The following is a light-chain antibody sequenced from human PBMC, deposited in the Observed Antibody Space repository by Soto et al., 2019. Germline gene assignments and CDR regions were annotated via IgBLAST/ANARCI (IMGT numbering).Light chain of an antibody. CDR3: QHYGSSPWT. Sequence: EIVMTQSPATLSVSPGERATLSCRASQSMGSNLAWYQQKPGQAPRLLIYGASTRATGIPDRFSGSGSGTDFTLTISRLEPEDFAVYYCQHYGSSPWTFGQGTKVDI. V-gene: IGKV3-20*01. CDR2: GAS. CDR1: QSMGSN. J-gene: IGKJ1*01.